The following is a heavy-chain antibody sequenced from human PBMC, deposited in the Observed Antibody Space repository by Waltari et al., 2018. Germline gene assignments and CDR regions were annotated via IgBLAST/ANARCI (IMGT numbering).Heavy chain of an antibody. CDR1: GDSVSNNYL. CDR2: VHGSGRT. Sequence: QLQLQESGPGLVKPSGTLSLRCVVSGDSVSNNYLWNWVRQSPQKGLEWLGQVHGSGRTNYNPSFASRLSISLDTSNNQVSLKVTSATAADTAMYYCARDRGRGLYLDTWGLGTLVTVSP. V-gene: IGHV4-4*02. J-gene: IGHJ4*02. D-gene: IGHD2-15*01. CDR3: ARDRGRGLYLDT.